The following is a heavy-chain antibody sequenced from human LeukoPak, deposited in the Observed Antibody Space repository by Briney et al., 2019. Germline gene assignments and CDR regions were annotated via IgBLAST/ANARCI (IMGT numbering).Heavy chain of an antibody. CDR2: IYHSGST. CDR1: AYSISSAYY. D-gene: IGHD1-26*01. CDR3: AKYHSGSSFRWFDP. J-gene: IGHJ5*02. Sequence: PSETLSLTCTVSAYSISSAYYWGWIRQPPGKGLEWIGSIYHSGSTYYNPSLKSRVTISVDTSKNQFSLKLSSVTAADTAVYYCAKYHSGSSFRWFDPWGQGTLVTVSS. V-gene: IGHV4-38-2*02.